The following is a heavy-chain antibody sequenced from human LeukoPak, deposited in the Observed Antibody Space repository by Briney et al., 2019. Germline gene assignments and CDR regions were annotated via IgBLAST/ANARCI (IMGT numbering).Heavy chain of an antibody. V-gene: IGHV3-23*01. D-gene: IGHD4-17*01. CDR3: ARDPNGDYVGAFDI. CDR2: IRGSGGGT. Sequence: GGSLRLSCAASGFTFSNYAMMWLRQAPGKRPEWVSAIRGSGGGTEYADSVRGRFTISRDNSKNTLYLQMNRLRVEDTAVYYCARDPNGDYVGAFDILGQGTMVTVSS. CDR1: GFTFSNYA. J-gene: IGHJ3*02.